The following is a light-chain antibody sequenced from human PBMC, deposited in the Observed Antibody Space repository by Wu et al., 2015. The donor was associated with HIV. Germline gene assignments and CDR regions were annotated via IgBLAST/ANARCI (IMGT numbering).Light chain of an antibody. CDR3: QQHANWPLT. J-gene: IGKJ5*01. CDR1: RSVSSA. Sequence: EIVLTQSPAALSISPGERAILSCRASRSVSSAVAWYQQKPGQAPRLLIYDASNRATGIPARFTGGGSGTDYSLTISSLEPEDFAVYYCQQHANWPLTFGQGTRLEIK. CDR2: DAS. V-gene: IGKV3-11*01.